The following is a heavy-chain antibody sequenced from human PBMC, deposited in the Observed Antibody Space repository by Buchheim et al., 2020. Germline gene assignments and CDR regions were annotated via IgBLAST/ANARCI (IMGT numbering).Heavy chain of an antibody. Sequence: QVQLVESGGGVVQPGRSLRLSCAASGFTFSSYGMHWVRQAPGKGLEWVAVIWYDGSNKYYADSVKGRFTISRDNSKNTLYLQMNSLRAEDTAVYYCARDLYYYDSSGYYLHPTHYYYYGMDVWGQGTT. D-gene: IGHD3-22*01. CDR3: ARDLYYYDSSGYYLHPTHYYYYGMDV. V-gene: IGHV3-33*01. CDR2: IWYDGSNK. J-gene: IGHJ6*02. CDR1: GFTFSSYG.